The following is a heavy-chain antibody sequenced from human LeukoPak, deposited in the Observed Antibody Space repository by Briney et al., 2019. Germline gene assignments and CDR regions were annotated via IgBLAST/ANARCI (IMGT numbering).Heavy chain of an antibody. CDR1: GFTFSSYG. Sequence: PGGSLRLSRAASGFTFSSYGMQWVRQAPGKGLEWVAFIRYDATDKHYADSVKGRFTISRDNSKNTLYLQMNSLRTEDTAVYSCAKGSDSFDYWGQGTLVTVSS. CDR3: AKGSDSFDY. J-gene: IGHJ4*02. V-gene: IGHV3-30*02. D-gene: IGHD6-25*01. CDR2: IRYDATDK.